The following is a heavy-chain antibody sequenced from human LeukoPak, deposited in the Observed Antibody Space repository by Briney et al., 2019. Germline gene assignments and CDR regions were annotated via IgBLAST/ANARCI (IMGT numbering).Heavy chain of an antibody. J-gene: IGHJ5*02. CDR2: IIPIAGTA. CDR1: GCTFSTYA. Sequence: SVNDSCKASGCTFSTYAISWVRQAPGQGLEWVGGIIPIAGTATYAQKFQGRVTITADESTTTAYMELRGLRSEDTAMYYCASEGQGSTGWHNWLDPWGRGTLVTVSS. CDR3: ASEGQGSTGWHNWLDP. V-gene: IGHV1-69*13. D-gene: IGHD6-19*01.